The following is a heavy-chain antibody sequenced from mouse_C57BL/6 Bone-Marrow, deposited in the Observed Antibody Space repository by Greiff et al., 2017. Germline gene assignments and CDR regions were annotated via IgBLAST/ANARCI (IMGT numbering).Heavy chain of an antibody. Sequence: EVKLMESGGGLVQPGASLKLSCAASGFTFSDYYMYWVRQTPEKRLEWVAYISTGGGSTYYPDTVKGRFTISRDKATNTLYLHMSRLKSEDTAMYFCARLTLIADWDQGTRVTVSA. CDR2: ISTGGGST. V-gene: IGHV5-12*01. CDR3: ARLTLIAD. CDR1: GFTFSDYY. J-gene: IGHJ3*01.